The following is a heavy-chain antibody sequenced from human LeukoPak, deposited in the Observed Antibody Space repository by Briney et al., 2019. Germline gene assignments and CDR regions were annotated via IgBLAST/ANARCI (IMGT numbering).Heavy chain of an antibody. CDR3: ASTGGFGELLLWFDP. Sequence: SETLSLTCTVSGGSISSYYWSWIRQPAGKGLEWIGRIYTSGSTNYNPSLKSRVTISVDTSKNQFSLKLSSVTAADTAVYYCASTGGFGELLLWFDPWGQGTLVTVSS. CDR1: GGSISSYY. CDR2: IYTSGST. V-gene: IGHV4-4*07. D-gene: IGHD3-10*01. J-gene: IGHJ5*02.